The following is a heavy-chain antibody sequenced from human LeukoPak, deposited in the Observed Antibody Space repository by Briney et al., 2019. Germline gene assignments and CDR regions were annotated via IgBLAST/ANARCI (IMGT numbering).Heavy chain of an antibody. D-gene: IGHD3-10*01. CDR3: AWDYYGSGSYYNLDI. CDR1: GFSLSTSGMC. V-gene: IGHV2-70*11. J-gene: IGHJ3*02. CDR2: IDWDDDK. Sequence: SGPALVKPTQTLTLTCTFSGFSLSTSGMCVSWIRQPPGKALEWLARIDWDDDKYYSTSLKTRLTISKDTSKNQVVLTMTNMDPVDTATYYCAWDYYGSGSYYNLDIWGQGTMVTVSS.